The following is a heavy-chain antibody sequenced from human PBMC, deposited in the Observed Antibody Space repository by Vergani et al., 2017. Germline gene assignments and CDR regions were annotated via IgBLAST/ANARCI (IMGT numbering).Heavy chain of an antibody. V-gene: IGHV3-74*03. CDR2: VKSDGNSA. D-gene: IGHD2-21*02. Sequence: EVQLLESGGGLVQPGRSLRLSCAASGFTLGQYWMHWVRQTPGTGLEWVSRVKSDGNSAMYADSVKGRFTISRDNSKNTLYLEMKSLRVEDTAVYYCARARCGGACFMSNWLDTWGQGTLVSVSS. CDR3: ARARCGGACFMSNWLDT. J-gene: IGHJ5*02. CDR1: GFTLGQYW.